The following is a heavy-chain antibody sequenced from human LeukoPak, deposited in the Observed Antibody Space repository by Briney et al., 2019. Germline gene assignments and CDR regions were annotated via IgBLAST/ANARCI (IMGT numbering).Heavy chain of an antibody. Sequence: SETLSLTCTVSGGSISSYYWSWIRQPPGKGLEWIGEINHSGSTNYNPSLKSRVTISVDTSKNQFSLKLSSVTAADTAVYYCARIRFLEWSHYYYYYMDVWGKGTTVTVSS. J-gene: IGHJ6*03. D-gene: IGHD3-3*01. CDR2: INHSGST. V-gene: IGHV4-34*01. CDR3: ARIRFLEWSHYYYYYMDV. CDR1: GGSISSYY.